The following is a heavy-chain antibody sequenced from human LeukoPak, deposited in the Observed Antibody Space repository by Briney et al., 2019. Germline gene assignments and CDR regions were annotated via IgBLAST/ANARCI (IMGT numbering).Heavy chain of an antibody. V-gene: IGHV3-9*01. J-gene: IGHJ6*03. D-gene: IGHD5/OR15-5a*01. CDR2: ISWNSGSI. CDR1: GFTFSSYS. Sequence: SLRLSCAASGFTFSSYSMNWVRQAPGKGLEWVSGISWNSGSIGYADSVKGRFTISRDNAKNSLHLQMNSLRTEDTALYYCAKDTGSTPGAHYYYYMDVWGKGTTVTISS. CDR3: AKDTGSTPGAHYYYYMDV.